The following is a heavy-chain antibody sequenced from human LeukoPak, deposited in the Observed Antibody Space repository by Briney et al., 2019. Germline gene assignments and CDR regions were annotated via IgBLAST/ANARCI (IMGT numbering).Heavy chain of an antibody. J-gene: IGHJ5*02. CDR3: ARDQVTIFGVVIISWFDP. D-gene: IGHD3-3*01. V-gene: IGHV1-69*13. Sequence: GASVKVSCKASGGTFSSYAISWVRQAPGRGLEWMGGIIPIFGTANYAQKFQGRVTITADESTSTAYMELSSLRSEDTAVYYCARDQVTIFGVVIISWFDPWGQGTLVTVSS. CDR1: GGTFSSYA. CDR2: IIPIFGTA.